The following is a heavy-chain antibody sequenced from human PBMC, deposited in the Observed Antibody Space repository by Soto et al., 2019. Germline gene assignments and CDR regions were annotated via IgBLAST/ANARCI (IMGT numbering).Heavy chain of an antibody. Sequence: QVQLVQSGAEMKKPGSSVKVSCQSSGGTFNTYAMNWVRQAPGQGPEWMGDISPMFGAAYYAPKFQGRVTITADESTGTSYMQLGRLTSEDTALYFCAREVQVHTPAFVYWGQGTLVTVSS. CDR3: AREVQVHTPAFVY. CDR1: GGTFNTYA. D-gene: IGHD3-10*01. J-gene: IGHJ4*02. V-gene: IGHV1-69*19. CDR2: ISPMFGAA.